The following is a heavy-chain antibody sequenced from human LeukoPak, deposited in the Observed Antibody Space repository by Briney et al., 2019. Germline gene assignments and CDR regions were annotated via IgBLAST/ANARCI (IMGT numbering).Heavy chain of an antibody. J-gene: IGHJ1*01. CDR1: GGSVINTNW. Sequence: SETLSLTCGVSGGSVINTNWWTWVRQPPGKGLEWIGEGHLDGRPNYNPSLESRLTMSVDVSENQVSLKLTSVAAADTAVYYCARGVTGGWYGDFQHWGQGTLVTVSS. V-gene: IGHV4/OR15-8*01. CDR3: ARGVTGGWYGDFQH. D-gene: IGHD6-19*01. CDR2: GHLDGRP.